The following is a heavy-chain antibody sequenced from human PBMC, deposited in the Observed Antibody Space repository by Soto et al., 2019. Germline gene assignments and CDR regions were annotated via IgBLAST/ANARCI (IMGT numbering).Heavy chain of an antibody. J-gene: IGHJ4*02. Sequence: PSEPLSLTCAVYGGSFSGYYWSWIRQPPGKGLEWIGEINHSGSTNYNPSLKSRVTISVDTSKNQFSLKLSSVTAADTAVYYCARGRRGGIAARPHYFDYWGQGTLVTVSS. CDR3: ARGRRGGIAARPHYFDY. V-gene: IGHV4-34*01. CDR1: GGSFSGYY. D-gene: IGHD6-6*01. CDR2: INHSGST.